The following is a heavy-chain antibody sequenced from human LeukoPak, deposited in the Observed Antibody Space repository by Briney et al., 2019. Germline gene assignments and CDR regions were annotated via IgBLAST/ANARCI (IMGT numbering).Heavy chain of an antibody. Sequence: GGSLRLSCAASGFTFGSYWMSWVRQAPGKGPEWVANIKQDGSEKYYVDFVKGRFTISRDNAKNSLYLQMNSLRAEDTAVYYCARSRRGYSGYDSPPGLWGQGTMVTVSS. D-gene: IGHD5-12*01. CDR1: GFTFGSYW. CDR3: ARSRRGYSGYDSPPGL. V-gene: IGHV3-7*03. J-gene: IGHJ3*01. CDR2: IKQDGSEK.